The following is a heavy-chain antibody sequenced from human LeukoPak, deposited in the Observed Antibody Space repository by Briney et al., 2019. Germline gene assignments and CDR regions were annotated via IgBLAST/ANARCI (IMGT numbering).Heavy chain of an antibody. J-gene: IGHJ6*03. D-gene: IGHD4-17*01. CDR1: GFTFDDFG. Sequence: GGSLRLSCAASGFTFDDFGMTWVRQPPGKGLEWVSGINWNGGSTGYADSVKGRFTISRDNAKNSLYLQVNSLRADDTAFYYCARVVYGDSLNYMDVWGKGTTVTVSS. V-gene: IGHV3-20*04. CDR2: INWNGGST. CDR3: ARVVYGDSLNYMDV.